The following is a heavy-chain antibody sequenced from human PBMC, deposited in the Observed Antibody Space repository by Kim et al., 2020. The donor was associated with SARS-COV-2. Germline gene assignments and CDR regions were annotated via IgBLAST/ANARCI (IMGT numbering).Heavy chain of an antibody. Sequence: ASVKVSCKASGYTFTSYDINWVRQATGQGLEWMGWMNPNSGNTGYAQKFQGRVTMTRNTSISTAYMELSSLRSEDTAVYYCARGPFSNYYDSSGYQKDYWGQGTLVTVSS. J-gene: IGHJ4*02. CDR1: GYTFTSYD. V-gene: IGHV1-8*01. D-gene: IGHD3-22*01. CDR2: MNPNSGNT. CDR3: ARGPFSNYYDSSGYQKDY.